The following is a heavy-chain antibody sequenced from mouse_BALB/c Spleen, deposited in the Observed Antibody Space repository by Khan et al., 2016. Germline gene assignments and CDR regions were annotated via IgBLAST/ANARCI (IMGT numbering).Heavy chain of an antibody. J-gene: IGHJ4*01. Sequence: VQLQQSGPELVKPGASVKMSCKASGFTFISYVMHWVKQKPGQGLEWIGYINPFNDGTNYTENFKGKATLTSDKSSSTAYMDLSSLTSEDSAVYYCASSGNLAMDYWGQGTSVTVSS. V-gene: IGHV1S136*01. CDR1: GFTFISYV. CDR3: ASSGNLAMDY. CDR2: INPFNDGT. D-gene: IGHD2-1*01.